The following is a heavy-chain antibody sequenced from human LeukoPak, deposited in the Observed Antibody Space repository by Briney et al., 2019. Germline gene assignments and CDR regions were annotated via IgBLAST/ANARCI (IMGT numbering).Heavy chain of an antibody. V-gene: IGHV3-23*01. CDR3: AKVPYSDYGSGRPPFMDV. CDR2: ISNTGSDT. Sequence: GGSLRLSCAASGFTFSNYAMSWVRQAPGKGLEWVSTISNTGSDTYYADSAKGRFTISRDNSESTLYLQMNNLRAEDTAIHYCAKVPYSDYGSGRPPFMDVWGQGTTVAVSS. CDR1: GFTFSNYA. J-gene: IGHJ6*02. D-gene: IGHD3-10*01.